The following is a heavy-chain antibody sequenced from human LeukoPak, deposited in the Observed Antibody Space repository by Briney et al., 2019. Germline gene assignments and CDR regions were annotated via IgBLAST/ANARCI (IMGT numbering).Heavy chain of an antibody. CDR2: ISDHGGST. Sequence: GGSLRLSCAASGFSFNTYAMSWVRQAPGKGLEWLSSISDHGGSTYYVDSVKGRFTVSRDNSKNTLYLQMNSLRGEDTAVYYCAKVLQYYYRGLDVWGRGTTVTVSS. V-gene: IGHV3-23*01. J-gene: IGHJ6*02. CDR3: AKVLQYYYRGLDV. D-gene: IGHD5-24*01. CDR1: GFSFNTYA.